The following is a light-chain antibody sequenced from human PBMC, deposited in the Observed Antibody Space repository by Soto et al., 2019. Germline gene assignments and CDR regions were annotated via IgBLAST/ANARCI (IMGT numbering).Light chain of an antibody. CDR1: ESIGTW. CDR3: QQYKSFSRT. Sequence: DIQMTQSPSTLSASVGDRVTITCRASESIGTWLAWYQQKPGKAPNLLIYDASSLQSGVPSRFSGSGSGTEFTLTISSLQPDDFVTYYCQQYKSFSRTFGQGTKVDIK. V-gene: IGKV1-5*01. J-gene: IGKJ1*01. CDR2: DAS.